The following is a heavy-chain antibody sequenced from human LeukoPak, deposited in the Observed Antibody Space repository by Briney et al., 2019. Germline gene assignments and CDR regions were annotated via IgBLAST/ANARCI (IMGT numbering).Heavy chain of an antibody. CDR1: DGSLSSYY. J-gene: IGHJ4*02. CDR3: ARGDGYNPGLFDY. D-gene: IGHD5-24*01. Sequence: SESLSLTCTVSDGSLSSYYWSWIRQPPGKGLEWIGYIHYSGSTNYNPSLKSRVTISVDTSKNQFSLKLSSVTAADTAVYYCARGDGYNPGLFDYWGQGTLVTVSS. CDR2: IHYSGST. V-gene: IGHV4-59*01.